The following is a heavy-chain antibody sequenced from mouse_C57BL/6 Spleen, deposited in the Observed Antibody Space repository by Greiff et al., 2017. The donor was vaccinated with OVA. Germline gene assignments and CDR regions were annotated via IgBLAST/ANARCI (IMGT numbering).Heavy chain of an antibody. Sequence: VMLVESGPGLVQPSQSLSITCTVSGFSLTSYGVHWVRQSPGKGLEWLGVIWSGGSTDYNAAFISRLSISKDNSKSQVFFKMNSLQADDTAIYYCARNRIYYYGSSPLYYAMDYWGQGTSVTVSS. CDR1: GFSLTSYG. CDR3: ARNRIYYYGSSPLYYAMDY. D-gene: IGHD1-1*01. V-gene: IGHV2-2*01. J-gene: IGHJ4*01. CDR2: IWSGGST.